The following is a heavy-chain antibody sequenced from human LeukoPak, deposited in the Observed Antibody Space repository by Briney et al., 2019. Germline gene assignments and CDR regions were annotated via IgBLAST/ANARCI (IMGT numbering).Heavy chain of an antibody. CDR1: GFAFSNFA. V-gene: IGHV3-23*01. Sequence: GGSLRLSCAASGFAFSNFAMSWVRQAPGKGLEWVSGISGSGRNTYYADSVKGRFTISRDNSKNTLYLQMNSLRAEDTAVYYCAKVAYCTNGVCYYYYYMDVWGKGTTVTVSS. D-gene: IGHD2-8*01. CDR2: ISGSGRNT. CDR3: AKVAYCTNGVCYYYYYMDV. J-gene: IGHJ6*03.